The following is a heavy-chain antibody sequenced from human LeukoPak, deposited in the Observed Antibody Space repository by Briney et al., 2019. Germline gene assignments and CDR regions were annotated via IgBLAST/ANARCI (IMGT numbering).Heavy chain of an antibody. D-gene: IGHD3-22*01. CDR2: IYYSGTT. CDR3: ARGYYDSSGYYYDYYYYMDV. Sequence: PSETLSLTCTVSGGSISSSPYYWGWIRQPPGKGLEWIGSIYYSGTTHYSPSLESRVTISVDTSKNQFSLKLSSVTAADTAVYYCARGYYDSSGYYYDYYYYMDVWGKGTTVTVSS. CDR1: GGSISSSPYY. V-gene: IGHV4-39*07. J-gene: IGHJ6*03.